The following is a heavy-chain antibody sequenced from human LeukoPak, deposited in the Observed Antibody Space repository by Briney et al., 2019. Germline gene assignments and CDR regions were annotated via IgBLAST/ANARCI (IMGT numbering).Heavy chain of an antibody. Sequence: ASVKVSCKVSGYTLTELSMHWVRQAPGKGLEWMGGFDPEDGETIYAQKLQGRVTMTTDTSTSTAYMELRSLRSDDTAVYYCARVLYSYYYDCSGYLDYWGQGTLVTVSS. CDR2: FDPEDGET. CDR3: ARVLYSYYYDCSGYLDY. CDR1: GYTLTELS. D-gene: IGHD3-22*01. V-gene: IGHV1-24*01. J-gene: IGHJ4*02.